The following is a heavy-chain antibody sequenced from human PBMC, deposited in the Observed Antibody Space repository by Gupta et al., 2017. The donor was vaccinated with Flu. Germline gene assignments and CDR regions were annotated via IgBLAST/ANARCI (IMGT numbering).Heavy chain of an antibody. D-gene: IGHD2-2*01. V-gene: IGHV3-23*01. Sequence: EVQLLESGGGLVQPGGSLRLSCAASEFTFSSYAMRWVRQAPGKGLECVSSISGGGGTTNYADSVKGRFTISRDNSKNTLYLHMNNLGAEDTAVYYCAKESQLLSTYYFDYWGQGILVTVSS. CDR3: AKESQLLSTYYFDY. J-gene: IGHJ4*02. CDR1: EFTFSSYA. CDR2: ISGGGGTT.